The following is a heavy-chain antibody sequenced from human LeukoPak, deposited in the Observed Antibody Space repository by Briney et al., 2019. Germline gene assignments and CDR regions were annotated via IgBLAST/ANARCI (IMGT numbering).Heavy chain of an antibody. J-gene: IGHJ6*02. CDR3: ARSFSSSVYYYGMDV. CDR2: IIPIFGTA. Sequence: ASVKVSCKASGGTFISYAISWVRQAPGQGLEWMGGIIPIFGTANYAQKFQGRVTITADESTSTAYMELSSLRSEDTAVYYCARSFSSSVYYYGMDVWGQGTTVTVSS. D-gene: IGHD6-6*01. V-gene: IGHV1-69*13. CDR1: GGTFISYA.